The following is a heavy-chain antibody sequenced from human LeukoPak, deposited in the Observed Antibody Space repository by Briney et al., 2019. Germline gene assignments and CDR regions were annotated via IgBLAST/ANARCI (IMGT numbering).Heavy chain of an antibody. D-gene: IGHD6-25*01. CDR1: GFAFSSQD. V-gene: IGHV3-23*01. CDR3: AKDARRSSGSYFFDH. Sequence: PGGSLRLSRAASGFAFSSQDMGWVRQAPGKGLEWVSAISDSGDRTYYVDSVKGRFTISRDNSKNTLYLQMNSLRADDTAVYYCAKDARRSSGSYFFDHWGQGTLVTVSS. CDR2: ISDSGDRT. J-gene: IGHJ4*02.